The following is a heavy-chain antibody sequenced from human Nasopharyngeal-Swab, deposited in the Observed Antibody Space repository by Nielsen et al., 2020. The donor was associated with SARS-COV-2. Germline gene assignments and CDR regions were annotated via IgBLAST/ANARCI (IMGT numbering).Heavy chain of an antibody. Sequence: WIRQPPGKGLEWMGIINPGGGSARYSQNFQGRVTMTRDTSTNTVYMELYSLTSEDTAVYYCARGGDPREVVAATDCFDPWGQGTLVTVSS. CDR2: INPGGGSA. D-gene: IGHD2-15*01. V-gene: IGHV1-46*01. CDR3: ARGGDPREVVAATDCFDP. J-gene: IGHJ5*02.